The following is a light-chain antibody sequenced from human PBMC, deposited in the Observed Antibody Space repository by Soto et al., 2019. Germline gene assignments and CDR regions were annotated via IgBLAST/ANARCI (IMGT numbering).Light chain of an antibody. CDR1: QSVSSY. J-gene: IGKJ4*01. V-gene: IGKV3-11*01. Sequence: EILLTQSPATLSLSPGERATLSCRASQSVSSYLAWYQQKPGQAPRLLIYDASNRATGIPARFSGSGSGTDFTLTISSLEPEDFAVYYCQQRSNWPPALTFGGGTKVEIK. CDR2: DAS. CDR3: QQRSNWPPALT.